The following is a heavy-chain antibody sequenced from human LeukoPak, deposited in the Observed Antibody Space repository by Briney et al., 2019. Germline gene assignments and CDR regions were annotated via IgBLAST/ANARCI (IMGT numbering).Heavy chain of an antibody. CDR2: ISWDSRSI. CDR3: TKDPLDY. Sequence: GGSLRLSCAASGFTFDDYAMHWVRQAPGKGLEWVSGISWDSRSIGYADSVKGRFTISRDNTKNSLYLQMNSLRAEDMALYYCTKDPLDYWGQGTLVTVSS. V-gene: IGHV3-9*03. J-gene: IGHJ4*02. CDR1: GFTFDDYA.